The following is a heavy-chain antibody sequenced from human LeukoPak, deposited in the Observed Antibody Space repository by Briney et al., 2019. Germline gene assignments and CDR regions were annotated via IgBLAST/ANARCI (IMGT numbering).Heavy chain of an antibody. CDR3: ARGLLYDSSGYYFDY. Sequence: ASVKVSCKASGYTFTGYYMHWVRQAPGQGLEWMGWINPNSGGTNYAQKFQGRVTMTRDTSISTAYMELSRLRSDDTAVYYCARGLLYDSSGYYFDYWGQGTLVTVSS. J-gene: IGHJ4*02. D-gene: IGHD3-22*01. CDR2: INPNSGGT. CDR1: GYTFTGYY. V-gene: IGHV1-2*02.